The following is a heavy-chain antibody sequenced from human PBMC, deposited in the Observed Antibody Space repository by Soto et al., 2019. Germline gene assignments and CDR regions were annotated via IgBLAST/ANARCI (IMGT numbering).Heavy chain of an antibody. Sequence: LSLTCTASGDSISSADYYWSWIRQTPGKGLEWIGHIFYSGTTYYNPSLKSRLTISVDTSKNHFSLRLTSVTAADTAVYYCARDLWVEPELYYYGMDVWGQGTTVTVSS. V-gene: IGHV4-30-4*01. CDR2: IFYSGTT. D-gene: IGHD1-1*01. CDR3: ARDLWVEPELYYYGMDV. J-gene: IGHJ6*02. CDR1: GDSISSADYY.